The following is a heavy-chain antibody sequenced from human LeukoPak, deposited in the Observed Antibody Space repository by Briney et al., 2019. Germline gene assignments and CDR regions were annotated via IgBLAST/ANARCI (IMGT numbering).Heavy chain of an antibody. J-gene: IGHJ1*01. CDR3: AHRHDSPLFQN. V-gene: IGHV2-5*01. CDR2: IYWNDNE. Sequence: SGPTLVNPTQTLTLTCTFSGFSLSTTVGGVGCIRQPPGKALERLALIYWNDNERHSPSLKSRLTITKHTSKHQVVLTMTNMDPVDTATYYCAHRHDSPLFQNWGQGTLVTVSS. CDR1: GFSLSTTVGG. D-gene: IGHD3-22*01.